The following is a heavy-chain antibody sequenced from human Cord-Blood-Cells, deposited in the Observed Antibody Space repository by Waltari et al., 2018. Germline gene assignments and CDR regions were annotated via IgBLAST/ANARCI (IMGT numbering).Heavy chain of an antibody. CDR1: GYTFTVYY. CDR3: SRGRKLGNPDY. CDR2: NNPNSGGK. Sequence: QVQLVQSGAAVKKPGASVKVSCTASGYTFTVYYMPWVRQAPGQGLEWMGWNNPNSGGKNDAQKFQGRVTMTRDTSISTAYMELSRLRSDDTAGYYCSRGRKLGNPDYWGQGTLVTVSS. V-gene: IGHV1-2*02. D-gene: IGHD7-27*01. J-gene: IGHJ4*02.